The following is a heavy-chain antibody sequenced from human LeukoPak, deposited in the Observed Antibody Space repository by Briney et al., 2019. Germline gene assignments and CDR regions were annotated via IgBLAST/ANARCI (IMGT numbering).Heavy chain of an antibody. CDR3: ARQEAVTATYFYGMDV. V-gene: IGHV4-39*01. Sequence: PSETLSFTCTVSGGSINSSSYYWGWIRQPPGKGLEWIGSIYYSGNTYYNPSLKSRVTISVDTSKIQFSLRLSSMTAADTAVYYCARQEAVTATYFYGMDVWGQGTTVTVSS. CDR2: IYYSGNT. CDR1: GGSINSSSYY. D-gene: IGHD2-21*02. J-gene: IGHJ6*02.